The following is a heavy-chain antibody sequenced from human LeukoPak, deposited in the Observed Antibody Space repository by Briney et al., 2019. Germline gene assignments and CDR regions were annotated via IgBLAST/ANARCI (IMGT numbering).Heavy chain of an antibody. Sequence: GGSLRLSCAASGFTFSTFGMHWVRQAPGKGLEWVAFIHYGGNEKYYGDSVKDRFAISRDNSKNTLYVQMNSLRDEDTAVYYCAKDVVGQQWLENYWGQGTLVTVSS. CDR2: IHYGGNEK. CDR1: GFTFSTFG. D-gene: IGHD6-19*01. V-gene: IGHV3-30*02. CDR3: AKDVVGQQWLENY. J-gene: IGHJ4*02.